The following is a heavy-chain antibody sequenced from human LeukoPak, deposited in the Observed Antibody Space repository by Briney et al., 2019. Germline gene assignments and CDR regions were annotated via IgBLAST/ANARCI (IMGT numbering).Heavy chain of an antibody. CDR2: ISASGGNT. V-gene: IGHV3-23*01. D-gene: IGHD3-22*01. CDR3: ASWTGYYDRTGYTPYYFHY. Sequence: GGSLRLSCAASTFTFSSYGMSWVRQAPGKGLEWVSSISASGGNTDYADSVKGRFTISRDTSKNTLYLQMNSLRAEDTAVYYCASWTGYYDRTGYTPYYFHYWGQGTLVTVSS. J-gene: IGHJ4*02. CDR1: TFTFSSYG.